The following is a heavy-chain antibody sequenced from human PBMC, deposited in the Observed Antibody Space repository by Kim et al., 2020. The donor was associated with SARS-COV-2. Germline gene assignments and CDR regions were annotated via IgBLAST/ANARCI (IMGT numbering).Heavy chain of an antibody. V-gene: IGHV4-4*02. J-gene: IGHJ4*02. CDR2: ST. Sequence: STNYTPSLKSRVTISVDKSKNQFSLKLSSVTAADTAVYYCARGPPPFDYWGQGTLVTVSS. CDR3: ARGPPPFDY.